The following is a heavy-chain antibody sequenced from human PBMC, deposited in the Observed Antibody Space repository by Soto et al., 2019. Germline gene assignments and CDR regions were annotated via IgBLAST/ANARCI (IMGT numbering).Heavy chain of an antibody. CDR2: INHSGST. CDR3: ARGRLTAIEHYYYGMDV. CDR1: VGSFTSYY. Sequence: PSETLSLTCAVYVGSFTSYYWTWIRQPPGKGLEWIGQINHSGSTNYNPSLKSRVTMSVDTSKNQFSLKLSSVTAADTGVYYCARGRLTAIEHYYYGMDVWGQGTTVT. J-gene: IGHJ6*02. V-gene: IGHV4-34*01. D-gene: IGHD2-21*02.